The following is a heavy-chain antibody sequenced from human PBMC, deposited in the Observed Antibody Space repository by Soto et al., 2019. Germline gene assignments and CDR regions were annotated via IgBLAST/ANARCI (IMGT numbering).Heavy chain of an antibody. J-gene: IGHJ6*02. CDR2: IYYSGST. D-gene: IGHD4-17*01. V-gene: IGHV4-39*02. Sequence: PSETLSLTCTVSRGSISTSSYYWGWIRQPPGKGLEWIGSIYYSGSTYYNPSLKSRVTISVDTSKNQFSLKLSSVTAADTAVYYCARDRKATVVTPEAPYGMDVWGQGTTVTVSS. CDR3: ARDRKATVVTPEAPYGMDV. CDR1: RGSISTSSYY.